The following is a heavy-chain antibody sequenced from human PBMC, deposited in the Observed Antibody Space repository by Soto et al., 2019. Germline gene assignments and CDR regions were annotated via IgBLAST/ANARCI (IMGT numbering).Heavy chain of an antibody. D-gene: IGHD3-22*01. CDR1: GFTFSSYS. J-gene: IGHJ3*02. CDR2: ISSSSSYI. CDR3: AREVDYYDSSGYLSSGAFDI. Sequence: SLRLSCAASGFTFSSYSMNWVRQAPGKGLEWVSSISSSSSYIYYADSVKGRFTISRDNAKNSLYLQMNSLRAGDTAVYYCAREVDYYDSSGYLSSGAFDIWGQGTMVTVSS. V-gene: IGHV3-21*01.